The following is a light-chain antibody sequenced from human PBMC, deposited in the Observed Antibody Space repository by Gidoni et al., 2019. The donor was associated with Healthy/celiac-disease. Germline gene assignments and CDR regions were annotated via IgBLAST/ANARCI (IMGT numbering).Light chain of an antibody. V-gene: IGKV2-28*01. CDR2: LGS. Sequence: IVMTQSPLSLPVTPGEPASISCRSSPSLLHSNGYNYLDWYLQKPGQSPQLLIYLGSHRASGVPDRFSGSGSGTDFTLKISRVDAEDVGVYYCMQALLALTFGGGTKVEIK. CDR1: PSLLHSNGYNY. CDR3: MQALLALT. J-gene: IGKJ4*01.